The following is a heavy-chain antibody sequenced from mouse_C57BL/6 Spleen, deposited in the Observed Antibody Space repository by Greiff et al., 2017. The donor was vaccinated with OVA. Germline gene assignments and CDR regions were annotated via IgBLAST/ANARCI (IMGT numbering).Heavy chain of an antibody. CDR3: AREGTHFDY. CDR1: GFTFSSYA. CDR2: ISDGGSYT. V-gene: IGHV5-4*01. Sequence: DVKLEESGGGLVKPGGSLKLSCAASGFTFSSYAMSWVRQTPEKRLEWVATISDGGSYTYYPDNVKGRFTISRDNAKNNLYLQMGHLKSEDTAMYYWAREGTHFDYWGQGTTLTVSS. J-gene: IGHJ2*01. D-gene: IGHD3-3*01.